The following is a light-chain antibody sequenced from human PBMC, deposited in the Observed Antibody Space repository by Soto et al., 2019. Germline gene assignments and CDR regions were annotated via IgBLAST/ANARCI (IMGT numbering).Light chain of an antibody. CDR3: PSYDSSLSGVV. J-gene: IGLJ2*01. V-gene: IGLV1-40*01. Sequence: QSVLTQPPSVSGAPGQRVTISCTGSSSNIGAGYDVHWYQQLPGAAPKLLIYGNILIYGNSNRPSGVPDRFSGSKSGTSASLAITGLQAEDEADYYCPSYDSSLSGVVFGGGTKLTV. CDR1: SSNIGAGYD. CDR2: GNS.